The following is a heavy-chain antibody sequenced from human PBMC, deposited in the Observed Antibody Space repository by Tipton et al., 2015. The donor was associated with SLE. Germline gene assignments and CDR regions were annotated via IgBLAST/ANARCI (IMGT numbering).Heavy chain of an antibody. V-gene: IGHV4-28*06. CDR1: GYSITSRNW. Sequence: TLSLTCAVSGYSITSRNWWGWIRQPPGKGLEWIGYIYYSGSTNYNPSLKSRVTMSVDPSKNQFSLRLSSVTALDTAVYYCASRITGAMWFDPWGQGTLVTVSS. CDR2: IYYSGST. CDR3: ASRITGAMWFDP. J-gene: IGHJ5*02. D-gene: IGHD7-27*01.